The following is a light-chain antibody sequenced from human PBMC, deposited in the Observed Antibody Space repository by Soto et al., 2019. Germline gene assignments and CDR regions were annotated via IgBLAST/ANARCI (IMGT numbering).Light chain of an antibody. V-gene: IGKV1-5*03. CDR1: QSIRSW. J-gene: IGKJ4*01. Sequence: DIHMTQSPSTLSASVGYMFTITCRASQSIRSWLAWYKQRPGKAPRLLIYKASSLESGVPSRLSGSGSGTEFTLTISSMKPDDYATYYCQQYDSYCTFGGGTKVDIK. CDR3: QQYDSYCT. CDR2: KAS.